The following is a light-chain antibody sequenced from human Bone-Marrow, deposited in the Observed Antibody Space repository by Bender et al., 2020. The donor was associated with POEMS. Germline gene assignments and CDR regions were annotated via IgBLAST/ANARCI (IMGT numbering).Light chain of an antibody. CDR2: EGT. CDR1: TSDVGTYYI. Sequence: QSALTQPASVSGSPGQSITISCTGATSDVGTYYIVSWYQQHPGDAPQLIIYEGTKRPSGVSNRFSGSKSGNTASLTISGLQAEDEADYYCCSYAGLNRIFGGGTKLTVL. V-gene: IGLV2-23*01. J-gene: IGLJ2*01. CDR3: CSYAGLNRI.